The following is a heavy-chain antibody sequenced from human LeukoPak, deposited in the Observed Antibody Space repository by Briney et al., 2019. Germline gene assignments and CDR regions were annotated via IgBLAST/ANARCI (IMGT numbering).Heavy chain of an antibody. D-gene: IGHD2-21*02. V-gene: IGHV1-18*04. CDR3: ARGGGGDCSLHFDY. J-gene: IGHJ4*02. Sequence: ASVKVSCKASGYTFTSYYMYWVRQAPGQGLEWMGWISAYNGNTNYAQKLQGRVTMTTDTSTSTAYMELRSLRSDDTAVYYCARGGGGDCSLHFDYWGQGTLVTVSS. CDR1: GYTFTSYY. CDR2: ISAYNGNT.